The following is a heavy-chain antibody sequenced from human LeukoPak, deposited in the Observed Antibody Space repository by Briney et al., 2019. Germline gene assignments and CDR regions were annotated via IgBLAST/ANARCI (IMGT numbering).Heavy chain of an antibody. J-gene: IGHJ3*02. CDR3: AKFCGGDCSDVFDI. CDR2: FIPIFRTT. V-gene: IGHV1-69*05. D-gene: IGHD2-21*01. CDR1: GDTSNIYG. Sequence: SVKVSCKASGDTSNIYGINWVRQAPGQGLEWMGGFIPIFRTTSYAQKFQGRVTITTDESTSTAYMELSSLRSEDTAVYYCAKFCGGDCSDVFDIWGQGTMVTVSS.